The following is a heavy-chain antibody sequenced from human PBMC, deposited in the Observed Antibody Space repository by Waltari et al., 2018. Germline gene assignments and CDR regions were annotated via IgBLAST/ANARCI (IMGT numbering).Heavy chain of an antibody. Sequence: EVQLLVSGGGLVTPGGSMRLSCADSGFTFSSYSMNWVRQAPGKGLEWVSSISSSSSYIYYADSVKGRFTISRDNAKNSLYLQMNSLRAEDTAVYYCARAFGSSGYMDYWGQGTLVTVSS. CDR2: ISSSSSYI. CDR1: GFTFSSYS. D-gene: IGHD3-22*01. CDR3: ARAFGSSGYMDY. V-gene: IGHV3-21*01. J-gene: IGHJ4*02.